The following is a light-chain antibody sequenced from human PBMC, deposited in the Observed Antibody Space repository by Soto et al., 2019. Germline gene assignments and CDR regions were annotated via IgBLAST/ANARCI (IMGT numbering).Light chain of an antibody. J-gene: IGLJ2*01. Sequence: QSALTQPASVSGSPGQSNTISCTGTSSDVGGYNYVSWYQQHPGKAPKLMIYEVSNRPSGVSNRFSGAKSGNTASLTISGLQAEDEADYYCTSYTSSSTDADVVFGGGTKLTVL. CDR3: TSYTSSSTDADVV. CDR1: SSDVGGYNY. CDR2: EVS. V-gene: IGLV2-14*03.